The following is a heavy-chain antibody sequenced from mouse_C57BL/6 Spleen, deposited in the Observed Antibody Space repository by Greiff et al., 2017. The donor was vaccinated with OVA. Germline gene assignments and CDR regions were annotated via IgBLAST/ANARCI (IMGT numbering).Heavy chain of an antibody. V-gene: IGHV1-55*01. CDR2: IYPGSGSP. Sequence: QVQLKQPGAELVKPGASVTMSCKASGYTFTSYWITLVKQRPGQGLEWIGDIYPGSGSPNYNEKFKSKATLTVDTSSSTAYMQLSSLTSEDSAVYYGERRDYCSRYFDYWGQGTTLTVSS. J-gene: IGHJ2*01. CDR1: GYTFTSYW. D-gene: IGHD1-1*01. CDR3: ERRDYCSRYFDY.